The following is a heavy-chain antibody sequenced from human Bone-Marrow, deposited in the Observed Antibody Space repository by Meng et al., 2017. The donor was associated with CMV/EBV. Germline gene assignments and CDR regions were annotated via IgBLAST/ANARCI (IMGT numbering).Heavy chain of an antibody. V-gene: IGHV1-18*01. CDR1: VYTFTTYG. D-gene: IGHD6-6*01. CDR3: ARDMIASRPGWFDP. J-gene: IGHJ5*02. Sequence: KASVYTFTTYGLSWVRQAPGQGLEWMGWISNYNGNTNYAQKFQDRVTMTTDASTSIAYMELRSLRFDDTAIYYCARDMIASRPGWFDPWGQGTLVTVSS. CDR2: ISNYNGNT.